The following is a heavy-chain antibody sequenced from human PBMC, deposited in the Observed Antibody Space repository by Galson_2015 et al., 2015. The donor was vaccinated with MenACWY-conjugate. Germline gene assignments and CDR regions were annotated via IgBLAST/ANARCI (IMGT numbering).Heavy chain of an antibody. J-gene: IGHJ4*02. Sequence: SLRLSCAASGFTFNNYWMHWVRHPPGKGLEWISYIKADGSFSNYADSVKGRLTISTDNAKNMVYLQMDGLGDEDTAVYFCARDNNWSFDSWGQGTPVTVSS. D-gene: IGHD1-1*01. CDR2: IKADGSFS. CDR3: ARDNNWSFDS. CDR1: GFTFNNYW. V-gene: IGHV3-74*01.